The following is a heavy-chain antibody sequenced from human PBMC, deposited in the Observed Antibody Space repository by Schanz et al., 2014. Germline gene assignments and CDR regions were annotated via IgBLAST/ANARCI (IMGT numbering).Heavy chain of an antibody. V-gene: IGHV3-23*04. CDR2: ISDSGDTA. D-gene: IGHD2-21*02. CDR1: GFTFTNYA. CDR3: LATDYGMDV. J-gene: IGHJ6*02. Sequence: EVQLVESGGGLVQPGGSLRLSCAASGFTFTNYAMSWVRQAPGKGLEWVSLISDSGDTAYYADSVKGRFTVSRDNAKNTVYLQINSLRAEDTAVYYCLATDYGMDVWGQGTTVTVSS.